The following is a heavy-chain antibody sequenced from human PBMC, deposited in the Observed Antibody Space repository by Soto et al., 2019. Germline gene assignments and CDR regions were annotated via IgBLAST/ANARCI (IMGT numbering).Heavy chain of an antibody. J-gene: IGHJ6*04. CDR1: GVSIISNNW. V-gene: IGHV4-4*02. D-gene: IGHD3-3*01. Sequence: QVHLKESGPGVVKPSGTLSLTCTVSGVSIISNNWWSWVRQSPEKKLEWIGKIHFSGVTNDKPSLKSRLSISMDQAKNQISLTLYSATAADTAVYYCARGGFGDTGVDLEAYHALDVWGEGTAVSVSS. CDR3: ARGGFGDTGVDLEAYHALDV. CDR2: IHFSGVT.